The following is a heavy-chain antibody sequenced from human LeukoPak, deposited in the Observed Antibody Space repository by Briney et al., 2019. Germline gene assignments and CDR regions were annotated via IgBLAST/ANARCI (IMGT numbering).Heavy chain of an antibody. V-gene: IGHV4-39*01. D-gene: IGHD3-10*01. J-gene: IGHJ6*03. CDR2: IYYSGST. Sequence: SETLSLTCTVSGGSISSSSYYWGWIRQPPGKGLEWIGSIYYSGSTYYNPSLKSRVTISVDTSKNQFSLKLSSVTAADTAVYYCARIPTVSTPKYYYYYMDVWGKGTTVIVSS. CDR3: ARIPTVSTPKYYYYYMDV. CDR1: GGSISSSSYY.